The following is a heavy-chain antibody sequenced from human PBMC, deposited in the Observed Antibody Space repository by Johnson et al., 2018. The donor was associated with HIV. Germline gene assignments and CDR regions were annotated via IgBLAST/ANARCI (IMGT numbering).Heavy chain of an antibody. CDR2: ISFDGSNK. CDR1: GFTFSSYA. D-gene: IGHD3-22*01. Sequence: QVQLVESGGGVVQPGRSLRLSCAASGFTFSSYAMHWVRQAPGKGLEWMAVISFDGSNKYYADSVKGRFTISRDNSKNTLYLQMNSLRAEDTAVYYCAKGDYFDTRAAFDIWGQGTVVIVSS. CDR3: AKGDYFDTRAAFDI. V-gene: IGHV3-30-3*01. J-gene: IGHJ3*02.